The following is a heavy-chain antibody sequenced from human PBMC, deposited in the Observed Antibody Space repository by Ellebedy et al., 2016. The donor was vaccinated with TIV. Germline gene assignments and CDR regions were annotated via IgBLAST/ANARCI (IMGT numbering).Heavy chain of an antibody. J-gene: IGHJ2*01. Sequence: AASVKVSCKASGYTFTSHAMNWVRQAPGQGLEWMGWINTNTGNPTYAQGFTGRFVFSLDTSVSTAYLQISSLKAEDTAVYYCARGAAAGFFWYFDLWGRGTLVTVSS. CDR1: GYTFTSHA. CDR2: INTNTGNP. V-gene: IGHV7-4-1*02. CDR3: ARGAAAGFFWYFDL. D-gene: IGHD6-13*01.